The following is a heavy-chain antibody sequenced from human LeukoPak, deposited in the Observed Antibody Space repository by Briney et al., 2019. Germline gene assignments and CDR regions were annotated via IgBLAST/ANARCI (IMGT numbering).Heavy chain of an antibody. CDR3: AKEAFRPALLDF. D-gene: IGHD2-21*01. Sequence: GGSLRLSCAASGFTFSLSAMPWVRQPPGRGPECVAPVSNSGAPTYYADSVKGRFSISRDNSKDTVSLEMSNLRADDTAIYCCAKEAFRPALLDFWGQGSLVTVSS. V-gene: IGHV3-23*01. CDR1: GFTFSLSA. J-gene: IGHJ4*02. CDR2: VSNSGAPT.